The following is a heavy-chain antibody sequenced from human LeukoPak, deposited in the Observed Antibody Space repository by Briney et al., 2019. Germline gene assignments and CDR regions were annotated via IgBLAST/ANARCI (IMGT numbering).Heavy chain of an antibody. V-gene: IGHV1-69*13. J-gene: IGHJ4*02. CDR1: GGTFSSYA. Sequence: SVKVSCKASGGTFSSYAISWVRQAPGQGLEWMGGIIPIFGTANYAQKFQGRVTITADESTSTAYMELSSLRSEDTAVYYCARNPQRWPQLPGCFDYWGQGTLVTVSS. CDR2: IIPIFGTA. D-gene: IGHD5-24*01. CDR3: ARNPQRWPQLPGCFDY.